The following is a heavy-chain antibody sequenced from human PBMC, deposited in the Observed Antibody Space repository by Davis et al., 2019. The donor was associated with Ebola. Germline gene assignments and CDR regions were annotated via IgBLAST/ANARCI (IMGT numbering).Heavy chain of an antibody. CDR2: ISSSSSYI. CDR1: GFTFSSYS. CDR3: ARGPRFLEWLPFDY. J-gene: IGHJ4*02. Sequence: GESLKISCAASGFTFSSYSMNWVRQAPGKGLEWVSSISSSSSYIYYADSVKGRFTISRDNSKNTLYLQMNSLRAEDTAVYYCARGPRFLEWLPFDYWGQGTLVTVSS. D-gene: IGHD3-3*01. V-gene: IGHV3-21*01.